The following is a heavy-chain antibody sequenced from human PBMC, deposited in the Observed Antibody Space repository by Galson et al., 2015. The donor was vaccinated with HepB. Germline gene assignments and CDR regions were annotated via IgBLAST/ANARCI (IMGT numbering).Heavy chain of an antibody. V-gene: IGHV1-69*05. J-gene: IGHJ4*02. Sequence: SVKVSCKASGGTFNNYTTSWVRQAPGQGLEWMGGITPIFGTANYAQKFQGRVTMTRDTSTSTVYMELSSLRSEDTAVYYCASGWELEQWGQGTLVTVSS. CDR1: GGTFNNYT. D-gene: IGHD1-26*01. CDR2: ITPIFGTA. CDR3: ASGWELEQ.